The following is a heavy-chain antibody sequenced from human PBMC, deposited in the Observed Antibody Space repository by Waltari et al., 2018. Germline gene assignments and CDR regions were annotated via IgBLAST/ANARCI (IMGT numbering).Heavy chain of an antibody. J-gene: IGHJ3*02. D-gene: IGHD3-10*01. CDR2: IIPIFGTA. CDR1: GGTFSSYA. CDR3: ARDDYYGSGSYEALTVRRTVDAFDI. V-gene: IGHV1-69*01. Sequence: QVQLVQSGAEVKKPGSSVKVSCKASGGTFSSYAISWVRQAPGQGLEWMGGIIPIFGTANYAQKCQGRVTITADESTSTAYMELSSLRSEDTAVYYCARDDYYGSGSYEALTVRRTVDAFDIWGQGTMVTVSS.